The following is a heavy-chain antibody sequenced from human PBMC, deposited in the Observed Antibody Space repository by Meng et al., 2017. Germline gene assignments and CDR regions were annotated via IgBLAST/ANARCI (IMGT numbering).Heavy chain of an antibody. Sequence: AERQEPAPRRVDSSGLASPSSASCGGSISSSNWWRWVRQPPGKGREWIWEIYHSGSTNYNPSLKSRVTISVDKSKNQFSRKLSSVTAADTAVYYCARDGRSWDWGQGTLVTVSS. CDR3: ARDGRSWD. D-gene: IGHD7-27*01. V-gene: IGHV4-4*02. CDR2: IYHSGST. J-gene: IGHJ4*02. CDR1: GGSISSSNW.